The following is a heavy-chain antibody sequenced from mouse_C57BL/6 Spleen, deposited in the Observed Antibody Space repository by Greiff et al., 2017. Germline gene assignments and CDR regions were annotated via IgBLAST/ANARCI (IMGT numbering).Heavy chain of an antibody. CDR3: ARRDYGSSYGYFDV. CDR2: IYPRSGNT. CDR1: GYTFTSYG. V-gene: IGHV1-81*01. D-gene: IGHD1-1*01. J-gene: IGHJ1*03. Sequence: QVQLQQSGAELARPGASVKLSCKASGYTFTSYGISWVKQRTGQGLEWIGEIYPRSGNTYYNEKFKGKATLTADKSSSTAYMELRSLTSEDSAVYLCARRDYGSSYGYFDVWGTGTTVTVSS.